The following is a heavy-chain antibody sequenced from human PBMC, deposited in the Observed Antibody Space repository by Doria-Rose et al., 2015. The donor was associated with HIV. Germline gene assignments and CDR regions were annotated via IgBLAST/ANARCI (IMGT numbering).Heavy chain of an antibody. CDR3: ARIKSSRWYHKYYFDF. J-gene: IGHJ4*02. CDR2: MFSDDER. V-gene: IGHV2-26*01. D-gene: IGHD6-13*01. Sequence: QVQLVQSGPVLVKPTETLTLTCTVSGVSLSSPGMGVSWIRQPPGKALEWLANMFSDDERSYKTSLRSRLTISRGTSKSRVVLTMTDMDPVDTATYYCARIKSSRWYHKYYFDFWGQGPLVIVSA. CDR1: GVSLSSPGMG.